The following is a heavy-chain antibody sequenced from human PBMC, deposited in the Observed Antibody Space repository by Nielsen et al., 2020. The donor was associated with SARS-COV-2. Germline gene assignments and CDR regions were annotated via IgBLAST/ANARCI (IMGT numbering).Heavy chain of an antibody. CDR1: GGSVSSNDW. J-gene: IGHJ4*02. V-gene: IGHV4-4*02. CDR3: ARHEGYANTWYPDY. CDR2: VSHSGSI. Sequence: SETLSLTCAVSGGSVSSNDWWTWVRQSPGKGLEWIGEVSHSGSINYNQSLKSRVNMSVDTSKNEVSMRLSFVTAADTAVYYCARHEGYANTWYPDYWGQGVLVTVSS. D-gene: IGHD2-2*01.